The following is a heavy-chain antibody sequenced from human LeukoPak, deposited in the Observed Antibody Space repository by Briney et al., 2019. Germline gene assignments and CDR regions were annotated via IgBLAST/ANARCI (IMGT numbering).Heavy chain of an antibody. CDR2: IHYSGST. CDR3: ARGRGNWGYDY. CDR1: GGSISSYY. Sequence: PSETLSLTCTVPGGSISSYYWSWIRQPPGKGLGWTGYIHYSGSTNYNPSLKSRVTVSVDTSKNPFSLKLSSVTAADTAVYYCARGRGNWGYDYWGQGTLVTVSS. V-gene: IGHV4-59*01. J-gene: IGHJ4*02. D-gene: IGHD7-27*01.